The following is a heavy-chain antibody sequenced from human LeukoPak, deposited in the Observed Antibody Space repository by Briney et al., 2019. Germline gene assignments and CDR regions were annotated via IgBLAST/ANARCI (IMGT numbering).Heavy chain of an antibody. J-gene: IGHJ3*02. V-gene: IGHV3-30*04. CDR2: ISYDGSNK. Sequence: AMTLRLYCAASGFTFSRHTMHRLPPAPGKGLEGVAVISYDGSNKYYADSVKGRFIICRDNSKNTPYLEMNSMGAEDTAVYYCARYNGVCYRSCAFDIWGQGTMVTVSS. D-gene: IGHD2-8*01. CDR3: ARYNGVCYRSCAFDI. CDR1: GFTFSRHT.